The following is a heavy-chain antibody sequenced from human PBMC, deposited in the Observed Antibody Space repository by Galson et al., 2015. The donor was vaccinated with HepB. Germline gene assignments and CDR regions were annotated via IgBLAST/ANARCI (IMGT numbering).Heavy chain of an antibody. CDR3: ARARKYYYISGPSPEYIKYGMDV. Sequence: SLRLSCATSGFTFSSTFSDYAMHWVRLAPGKGLEWVAVISGDGSDKYSSDSVRGRFIISRDKSRNTMYLQMNSLRVEETGVYYCARARKYYYISGPSPEYIKYGMDVWGSGTPVTVSS. V-gene: IGHV3-30-3*01. CDR2: ISGDGSDK. D-gene: IGHD3-10*01. CDR1: GFTFSSTFSDYA. J-gene: IGHJ6*04.